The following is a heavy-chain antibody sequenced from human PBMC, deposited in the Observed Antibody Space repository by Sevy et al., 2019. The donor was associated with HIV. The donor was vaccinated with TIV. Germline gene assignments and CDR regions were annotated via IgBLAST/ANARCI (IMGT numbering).Heavy chain of an antibody. Sequence: GGSLRLSCVASGFTLSRYAMNWVRQAPGKGLEWVSSISNIDGKTYYANSVRGRFTISRDSSRNTLYLQMDSLRDEDTALYYCAMEFSGHEDLHYWGQGTLVTVSS. J-gene: IGHJ4*02. D-gene: IGHD2-15*01. V-gene: IGHV3-23*01. CDR1: GFTLSRYA. CDR2: ISNIDGKT. CDR3: AMEFSGHEDLHY.